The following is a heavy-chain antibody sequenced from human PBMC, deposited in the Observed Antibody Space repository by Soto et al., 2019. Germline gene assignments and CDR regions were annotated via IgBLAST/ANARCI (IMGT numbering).Heavy chain of an antibody. CDR2: IIPIFGTA. V-gene: IGHV1-69*13. CDR3: ARATFDTAMVTLRISDVFDL. Sequence: SVKVSCKASGGTFSSYAISWVRQAPGQGLEWMGGIIPIFGTANYAQKFQGRVTITADESTSTAYVELSSLRSEDTAVYYCARATFDTAMVTLRISDVFDLWGQGSMVTV. CDR1: GGTFSSYA. J-gene: IGHJ3*01. D-gene: IGHD5-18*01.